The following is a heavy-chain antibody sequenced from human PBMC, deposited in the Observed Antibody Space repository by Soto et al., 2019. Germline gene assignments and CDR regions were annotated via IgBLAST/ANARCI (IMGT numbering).Heavy chain of an antibody. CDR1: GYTFTSYG. V-gene: IGHV1-18*01. CDR3: ASPTEGYCSSTSCSRFDY. J-gene: IGHJ4*02. Sequence: ASVKVSCKASGYTFTSYGISWVRQAPGQGLEWMGWISAYNGNTNYAQKLQGRVTMTTDTSTSTAYMELRSLRSDDTAVYYCASPTEGYCSSTSCSRFDYWGQGTLVTVSS. D-gene: IGHD2-2*01. CDR2: ISAYNGNT.